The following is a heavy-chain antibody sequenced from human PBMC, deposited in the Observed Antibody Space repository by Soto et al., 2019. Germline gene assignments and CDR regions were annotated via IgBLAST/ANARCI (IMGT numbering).Heavy chain of an antibody. D-gene: IGHD1-1*01. Sequence: SETLSLTCTVSGGSISSGGYYWSWIRQHPGKGLEWIGYIYYSGSTYYNPSLKSRVTISVDTSKNQFSLKLSSVTAADTAVYYCAKSVYNWNDGFFDYWGQGTLVTVSS. CDR1: GGSISSGGYY. V-gene: IGHV4-31*03. J-gene: IGHJ4*02. CDR2: IYYSGST. CDR3: AKSVYNWNDGFFDY.